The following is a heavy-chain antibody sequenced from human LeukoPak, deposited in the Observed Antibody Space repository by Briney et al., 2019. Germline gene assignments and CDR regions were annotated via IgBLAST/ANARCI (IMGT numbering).Heavy chain of an antibody. CDR1: GYTLTSYG. CDR2: ISTQSGNT. CDR3: ARGLGDYYDTSDYYYAVPAH. V-gene: IGHV1-18*01. J-gene: IGHJ4*02. Sequence: GASVKVSCEASGYTLTSYGINWMRQAPGQGLEWMGWISTQSGNTNYAQKVQGRLTLTTDRSTNTAYMELRSLRSDDTAVYYCARGLGDYYDTSDYYYAVPAHWGQGTLVTVSS. D-gene: IGHD3-22*01.